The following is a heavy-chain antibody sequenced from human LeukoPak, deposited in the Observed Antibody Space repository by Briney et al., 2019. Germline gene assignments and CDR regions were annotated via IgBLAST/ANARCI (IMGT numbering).Heavy chain of an antibody. CDR3: ASKSTDHGELRFDY. D-gene: IGHD4-17*01. J-gene: IGHJ4*02. CDR2: INHSGST. Sequence: SETLSLTCAVYGGSFSGYYWSWIRQPPGKGLEWIGEINHSGSTNYNPSLKSRVTISVDTSKNQFSLKVNSVTAADTGVYYCASKSTDHGELRFDYWGQGTLVTVSS. CDR1: GGSFSGYY. V-gene: IGHV4-34*01.